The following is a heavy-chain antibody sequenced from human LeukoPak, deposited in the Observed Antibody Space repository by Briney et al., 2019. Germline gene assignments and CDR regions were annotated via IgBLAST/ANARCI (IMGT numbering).Heavy chain of an antibody. CDR1: GFTFSSYG. CDR3: ARDSDSSGWYGPDY. V-gene: IGHV3-33*01. D-gene: IGHD6-19*01. CDR2: IWYDGSNK. J-gene: IGHJ4*02. Sequence: PGGSLRLSCAASGFTFSSYGMHWVRQAPGKGLEWVAVIWYDGSNKYYADFVKGRFTISRDNSKNTLYLQMNSLRAEDTAVYYCARDSDSSGWYGPDYWGQGTLVTVSS.